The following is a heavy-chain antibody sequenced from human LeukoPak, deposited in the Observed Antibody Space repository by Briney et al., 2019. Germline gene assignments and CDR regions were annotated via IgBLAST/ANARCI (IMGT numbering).Heavy chain of an antibody. V-gene: IGHV1-2*02. CDR1: GGTFSSYA. J-gene: IGHJ4*02. CDR2: INPNSGGT. CDR3: ATSVDIVAFY. D-gene: IGHD5-12*01. Sequence: ASVTVSCKASGGTFSSYAISWVRQAPGQGLEWMGWINPNSGGTNYAQKFQGRVTMTRDTSISTAYMELSRLRSDDTAVYYCATSVDIVAFYWGQGTLVTVSS.